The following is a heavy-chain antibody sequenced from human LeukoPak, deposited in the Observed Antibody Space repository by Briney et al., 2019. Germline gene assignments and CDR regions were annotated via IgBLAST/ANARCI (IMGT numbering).Heavy chain of an antibody. CDR1: GFSFSSYA. J-gene: IGHJ4*02. CDR3: AKMVGSKDPIEY. D-gene: IGHD2-15*01. V-gene: IGHV3-23*01. Sequence: GGSLRLSCVASGFSFSSYAMNWVRQTPGQGLERVSIISPNGDWTNYADSVKGRFTISRDSSKNTIYLQMNSLRAEDTAMYYCAKMVGSKDPIEYWGQGTLVTVSS. CDR2: ISPNGDWT.